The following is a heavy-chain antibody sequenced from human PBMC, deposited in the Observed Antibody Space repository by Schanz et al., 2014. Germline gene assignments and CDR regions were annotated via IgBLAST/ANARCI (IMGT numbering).Heavy chain of an antibody. Sequence: QVHLVQSGAEVKKPGSSVKVSCKASGGTFSSDTFSWVRQAPGQGLEWMGRIVPIAGITNYAQRFQGRVTITADKSSDTAYMELSSLRSEDTAVYYCARDVGLDDRGWFDPWGQGTLVTVSS. CDR2: IVPIAGIT. CDR1: GGTFSSDT. D-gene: IGHD3-22*01. V-gene: IGHV1-69*08. CDR3: ARDVGLDDRGWFDP. J-gene: IGHJ5*02.